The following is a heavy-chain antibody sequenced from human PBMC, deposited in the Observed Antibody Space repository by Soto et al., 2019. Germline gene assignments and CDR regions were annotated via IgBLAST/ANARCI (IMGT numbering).Heavy chain of an antibody. CDR2: IYYSGST. CDR1: GGSVSSGSYY. CDR3: ATEVVATILFDY. Sequence: SETLSLTCTVSGGSVSSGSYYWSWIRQPPGKGLEWIGYIYYSGSTNYNPSLKSRVTISVDTSKNQFSLKLSSVTAADTAVYYCATEVVATILFDYWGQGTLVTVSS. V-gene: IGHV4-61*01. D-gene: IGHD5-12*01. J-gene: IGHJ4*02.